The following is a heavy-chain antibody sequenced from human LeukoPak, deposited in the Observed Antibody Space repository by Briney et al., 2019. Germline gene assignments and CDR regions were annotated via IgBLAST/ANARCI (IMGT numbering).Heavy chain of an antibody. V-gene: IGHV3-73*01. CDR2: IRSKANSYAT. CDR1: GFTFSGSA. CDR3: TRPPLDYYDSSDSYWYFDL. D-gene: IGHD3-22*01. Sequence: GGSLRLSXAASGFTFSGSAMHWVRQASGKGLEWVGRIRSKANSYATAYAASVKGRFTISRDDSKNTAYLQMNSLKTEDTAVYYCTRPPLDYYDSSDSYWYFDLWGRGTLVTVSS. J-gene: IGHJ2*01.